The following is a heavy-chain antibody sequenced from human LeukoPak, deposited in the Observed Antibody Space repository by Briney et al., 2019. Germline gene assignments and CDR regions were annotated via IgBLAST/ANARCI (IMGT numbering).Heavy chain of an antibody. V-gene: IGHV4-59*06. J-gene: IGHJ4*02. Sequence: PSETLSLTCTVSGGSISSYYWSWIRQPAGKGLEWIGYIYCSGSTYYNPSLKSRVTISVDTSKNQFSLKLSSVTAADTAVYYCARVTPVSTNFDYWGQGTLVTVSS. CDR2: IYCSGST. D-gene: IGHD2-15*01. CDR1: GGSISSYY. CDR3: ARVTPVSTNFDY.